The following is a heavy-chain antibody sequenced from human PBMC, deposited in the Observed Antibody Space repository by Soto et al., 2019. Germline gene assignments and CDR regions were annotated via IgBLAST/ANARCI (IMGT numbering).Heavy chain of an antibody. J-gene: IGHJ4*02. D-gene: IGHD1-26*01. CDR2: IIPIFGTA. V-gene: IGHV1-69*13. Sequence: SVKVSCKASGGTFSSYAISWVRQAPGQGLEWMGGIIPIFGTANYAQKFQGRVTITADESTSTAYVELSSLRSEDTAVYYCAREAPRIVGATHFDYWGQGTLVTVSS. CDR3: AREAPRIVGATHFDY. CDR1: GGTFSSYA.